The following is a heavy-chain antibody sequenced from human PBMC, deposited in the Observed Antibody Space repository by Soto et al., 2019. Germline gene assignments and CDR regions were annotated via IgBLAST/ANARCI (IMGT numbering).Heavy chain of an antibody. D-gene: IGHD2-2*03. Sequence: ASVKVSCKASGYTFTDYGISWVRQAPGQGLQWMGWITAFNGNTKYAQQFQGRVTMTTDTSTSTAYMELRSLRSDDTAVYYCARVDIVYFDYWGQGTLVTVSS. CDR2: ITAFNGNT. CDR1: GYTFTDYG. J-gene: IGHJ4*02. V-gene: IGHV1-18*01. CDR3: ARVDIVYFDY.